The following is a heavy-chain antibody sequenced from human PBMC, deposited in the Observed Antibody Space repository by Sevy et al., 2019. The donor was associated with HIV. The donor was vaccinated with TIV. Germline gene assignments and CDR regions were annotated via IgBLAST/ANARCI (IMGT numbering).Heavy chain of an antibody. Sequence: GGSLRLSCAASGFTFTNAWMNWVRQAPGKGLQWVGRIKSKTDGRRTDYASPVKGRFTISCDNSKNSTYLQMNSLKTAETAVYCCTTVVLGGREGEHSFDVWGQGTMVTVSS. CDR3: TTVVLGGREGEHSFDV. J-gene: IGHJ3*01. CDR2: IKSKTDGRRT. V-gene: IGHV3-15*01. CDR1: GFTFTNAW. D-gene: IGHD3-10*01.